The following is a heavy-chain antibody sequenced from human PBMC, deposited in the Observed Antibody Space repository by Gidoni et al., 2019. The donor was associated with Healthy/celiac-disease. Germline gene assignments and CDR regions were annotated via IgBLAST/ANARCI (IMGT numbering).Heavy chain of an antibody. CDR2: IYTSGST. CDR1: GGSISSGSYY. V-gene: IGHV4-61*02. Sequence: QVQLQESGPGLVKPSQTLSLTCTVSGGSISSGSYYWSWIRQPAGKGLEWIGRIYTSGSTNYNPSLKSRVTISVDTSKNQFSLKLSSVTAADTAVYYCARESGTARPGYYYGMDVWGQGTTVTVSS. J-gene: IGHJ6*02. CDR3: ARESGTARPGYYYGMDV. D-gene: IGHD6-6*01.